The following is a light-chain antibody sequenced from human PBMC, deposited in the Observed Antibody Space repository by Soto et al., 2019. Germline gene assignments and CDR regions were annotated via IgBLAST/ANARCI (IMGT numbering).Light chain of an antibody. CDR2: EVS. CDR1: SSDVGGYNY. V-gene: IGLV2-14*01. J-gene: IGLJ3*02. Sequence: QSALTQPASVSGSPGQSITISCTGTSSDVGGYNYVSWYQHHPGKAPKVMIYEVSNRPSGVYNRFSGSKSGSTASLTISGLQAEDEADYYCSSYTSTNTLVFGGGTKLTVL. CDR3: SSYTSTNTLV.